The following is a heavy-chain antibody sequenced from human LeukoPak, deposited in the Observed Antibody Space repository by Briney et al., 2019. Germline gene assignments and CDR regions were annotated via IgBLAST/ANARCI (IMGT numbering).Heavy chain of an antibody. CDR1: GYTFTSYG. D-gene: IGHD4-17*01. J-gene: IGHJ5*02. V-gene: IGHV1-18*01. Sequence: ASVKVSCKASGYTFTSYGISWVRQAPGQGLEWMGWISAYNGNTNYAQKFQGRVTMTRNTSISTAYMELSSLRSEDTAVYYCAKEGDDYGEYNWFDPWGQGTLVTVSS. CDR3: AKEGDDYGEYNWFDP. CDR2: ISAYNGNT.